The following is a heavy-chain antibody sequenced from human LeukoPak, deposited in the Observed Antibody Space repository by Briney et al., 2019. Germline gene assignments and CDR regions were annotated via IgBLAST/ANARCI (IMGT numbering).Heavy chain of an antibody. CDR3: ARETLRRDFWSGYRNNWFDP. Sequence: PSETLSLTCTVSGASISSYYWSWIRQPPGKGLEWIGYIYYSGSTNYNPSLKSRVTISVDTSKNQFSLKLSSVTAADTAVYYCARETLRRDFWSGYRNNWFDPWGQGTLVTVSS. V-gene: IGHV4-59*12. D-gene: IGHD3-3*01. CDR2: IYYSGST. CDR1: GASISSYY. J-gene: IGHJ5*02.